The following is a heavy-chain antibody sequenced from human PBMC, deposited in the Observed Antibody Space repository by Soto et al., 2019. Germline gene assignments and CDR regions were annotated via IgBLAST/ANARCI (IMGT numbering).Heavy chain of an antibody. Sequence: GASVKVSCKASGYTFTGYYMHRVRQAPGQGLEWMGWINPNSGGTNYAQKFQGWVTMTRDTSISTAYMELSRLRSDDTAVYYCARGGSVVVVPAAMIGYYYYYMDVWGKGTTVTVSS. CDR1: GYTFTGYY. D-gene: IGHD2-2*01. CDR2: INPNSGGT. J-gene: IGHJ6*03. V-gene: IGHV1-2*04. CDR3: ARGGSVVVVPAAMIGYYYYYMDV.